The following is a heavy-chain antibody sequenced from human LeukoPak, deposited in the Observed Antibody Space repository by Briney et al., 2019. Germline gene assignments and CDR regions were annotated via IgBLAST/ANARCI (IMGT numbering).Heavy chain of an antibody. D-gene: IGHD2-8*01. V-gene: IGHV3-21*01. J-gene: IGHJ4*02. CDR3: ARALMTLTHEGY. Sequence: GGSLRLSCAASGFTFSSYTMHWIRQAPGKGLEWVSSISGSNSYIFYADSVKGRFTVSRDNAKDSLYLQMNSLRAEDTAVYYCARALMTLTHEGYWGQGTLVTVSS. CDR2: ISGSNSYI. CDR1: GFTFSSYT.